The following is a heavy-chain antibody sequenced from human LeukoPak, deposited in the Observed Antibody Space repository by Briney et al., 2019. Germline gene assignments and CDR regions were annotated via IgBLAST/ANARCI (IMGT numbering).Heavy chain of an antibody. D-gene: IGHD3-10*01. V-gene: IGHV3-48*01. CDR2: ISSSSSTI. Sequence: GGSLRLSCAASGFTFSSYSMNWVRQAPGKGLEWVSYISSSSSTIYYADSVKGRFTISRDNAKNSLYLQMNSLRAEDTAVYYCAKAPITMVRGVLSASAFDIWGQGTMVTVSS. CDR1: GFTFSSYS. J-gene: IGHJ3*02. CDR3: AKAPITMVRGVLSASAFDI.